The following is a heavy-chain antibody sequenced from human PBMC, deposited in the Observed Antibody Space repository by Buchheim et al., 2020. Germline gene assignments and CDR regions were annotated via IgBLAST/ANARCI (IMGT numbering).Heavy chain of an antibody. J-gene: IGHJ4*01. D-gene: IGHD7-27*01. CDR2: SRGSGCIV. CDR1: GFTLSSFS. Sequence: EVQLVDSGGGLVQPGGSLRLSCVASGFTLSSFSMNWVRQAPGKGLEWISHSRGSGCIVTYADSVRGRFTISRDNAKNSLYLQMTSLRAEDTAKYYCVRDLNWAFDYWGHGTL. V-gene: IGHV3-48*04. CDR3: VRDLNWAFDY.